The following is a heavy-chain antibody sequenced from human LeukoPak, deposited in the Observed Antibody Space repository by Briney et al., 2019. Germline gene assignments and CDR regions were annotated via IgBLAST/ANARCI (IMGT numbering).Heavy chain of an antibody. J-gene: IGHJ4*02. D-gene: IGHD1-26*01. Sequence: ASLKVSCKASGYTFTTYYMHWVRQAPGQGLEWMGIINPVGGSTTYAQKFQGRVTMTRDTSTSTVYMELSSLRSEDTAVYYCARESGSYEAYFDYWGQGTLVTVSS. V-gene: IGHV1-46*01. CDR3: ARESGSYEAYFDY. CDR1: GYTFTTYY. CDR2: INPVGGST.